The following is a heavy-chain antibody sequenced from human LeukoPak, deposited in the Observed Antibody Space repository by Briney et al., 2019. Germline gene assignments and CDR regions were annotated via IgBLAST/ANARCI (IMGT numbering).Heavy chain of an antibody. J-gene: IGHJ6*03. CDR2: IIPIFGTA. CDR1: GGTFSGYA. CDR3: ARGALVAGNYYYYYYYMDV. V-gene: IGHV1-69*05. Sequence: ASVKVSCKASGGTFSGYAISWVRQAPGQGLEWMGGIIPIFGTANYAQKFQGRVTITTDESTSTAYMELSSLRSEDTAVYYCARGALVAGNYYYYYYYMDVWGKGTTVTVSS. D-gene: IGHD5-12*01.